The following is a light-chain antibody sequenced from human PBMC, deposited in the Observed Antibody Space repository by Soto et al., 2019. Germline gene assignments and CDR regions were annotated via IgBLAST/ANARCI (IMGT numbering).Light chain of an antibody. J-gene: IGLJ1*01. CDR2: QVT. CDR1: TRDIAGYNY. V-gene: IGLV2-14*01. CDR3: TSFSSSTSLYV. Sequence: QSALTQPASVSGSLGQSITISCTGTTRDIAGYNYISWYQQLPGKAPKLMIYQVTIRPSGISNRFSGSKSGNTASLTISGLQAEDEADYCCTSFSSSTSLYVFGTGTKVTVL.